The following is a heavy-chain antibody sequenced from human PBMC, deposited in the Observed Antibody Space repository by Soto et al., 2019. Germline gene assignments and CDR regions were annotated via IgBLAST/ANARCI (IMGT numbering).Heavy chain of an antibody. CDR3: ARGSPTTVTLDY. CDR1: GGSISSGDYY. V-gene: IGHV4-30-4*01. D-gene: IGHD4-17*01. J-gene: IGHJ4*02. Sequence: PSETLCLTCTVSGGSISSGDYYWSWIRQPPGKGLEWIGYIYYSGSTYYNPSLKSRVTISVDTSKNQFSLKLSSVTAADTAVYYCARGSPTTVTLDYWGQGTLVTVSS. CDR2: IYYSGST.